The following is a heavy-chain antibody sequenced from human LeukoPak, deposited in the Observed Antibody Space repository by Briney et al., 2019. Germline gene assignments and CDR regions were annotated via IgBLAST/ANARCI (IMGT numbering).Heavy chain of an antibody. J-gene: IGHJ4*02. Sequence: ASVKVSCKASGYTFTSCAMHWGRHAPGQRLEWMGWINAGNGNTKYSQKFLNRVTITRDTSASTAYMELSSLRSEDTVVYYGARVRLAVVGTIFGCWGQGTLVTVA. D-gene: IGHD6-19*01. CDR1: GYTFTSCA. CDR2: INAGNGNT. CDR3: ARVRLAVVGTIFGC. V-gene: IGHV1-3*01.